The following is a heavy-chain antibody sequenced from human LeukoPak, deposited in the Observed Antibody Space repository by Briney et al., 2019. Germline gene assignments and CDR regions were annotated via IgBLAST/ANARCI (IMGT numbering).Heavy chain of an antibody. D-gene: IGHD6-13*01. Sequence: GGSLRLSCAASGFTFSDYYMSWIRQAPGKGLEWVSYISSSGSTIYYADSVKGRLTISRDNAKNSLYLQMNSLRAEDTAVYYCAMALTPGIAAAATGYWGQGTLVTVSS. CDR2: ISSSGSTI. J-gene: IGHJ4*02. V-gene: IGHV3-11*01. CDR1: GFTFSDYY. CDR3: AMALTPGIAAAATGY.